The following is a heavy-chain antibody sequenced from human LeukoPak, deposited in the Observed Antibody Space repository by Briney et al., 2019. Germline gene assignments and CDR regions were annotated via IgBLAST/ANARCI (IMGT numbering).Heavy chain of an antibody. CDR3: ARDERIRGYSYGNWFDP. CDR2: IIPILGIA. V-gene: IGHV1-69*04. J-gene: IGHJ5*02. D-gene: IGHD5-18*01. CDR1: GGTFSSDA. Sequence: SVKVSCKASGGTFSSDAISWVRQAPGQGLEWMGRIIPILGIANYAQKFQGRVTITADKSTSTAYMELSSLRSEDTAVYYCARDERIRGYSYGNWFDPWGQGTLVTVSS.